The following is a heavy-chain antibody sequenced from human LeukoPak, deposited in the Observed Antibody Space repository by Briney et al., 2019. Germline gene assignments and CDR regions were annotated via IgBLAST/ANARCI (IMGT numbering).Heavy chain of an antibody. CDR2: INPNSGGT. CDR3: AVEYSSSSTFDY. Sequence: ASVKVSCKASGYTFTGYYMRWVRQAPGQGLEWMGWINPNSGGTNYAQKFQGRVTMTRDTSISTAYMELSRLRSDDTAVYYCAVEYSSSSTFDYWGQGTLVTVSS. D-gene: IGHD6-6*01. CDR1: GYTFTGYY. V-gene: IGHV1-2*02. J-gene: IGHJ4*02.